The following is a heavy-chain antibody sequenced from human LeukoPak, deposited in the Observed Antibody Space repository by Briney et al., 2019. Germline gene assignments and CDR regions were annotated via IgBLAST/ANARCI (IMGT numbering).Heavy chain of an antibody. CDR2: ISSNGGST. V-gene: IGHV3-64*01. CDR3: ARDFRDSSGYYPRAFDI. D-gene: IGHD3-22*01. J-gene: IGHJ3*02. Sequence: GGSLRLSCAASGFTFSSYAMHWVRQAPGKGLEYDSAISSNGGSTYYANSVKGRFTISRDNSKNTLYLQMGSLRAEDMAVYYCARDFRDSSGYYPRAFDIWGQGTMVTVSS. CDR1: GFTFSSYA.